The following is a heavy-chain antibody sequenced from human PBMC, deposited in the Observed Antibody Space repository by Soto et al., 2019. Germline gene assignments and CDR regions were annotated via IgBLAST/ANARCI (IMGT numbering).Heavy chain of an antibody. J-gene: IGHJ6*02. Sequence: PGGSLRLSCAASGFNFNTYTMNWVRQAPGKGLEWVSSISSGSSYIYNAASVKGRFTISRDNAQNSLYLQMNSLRDEDTAVYYCARVIMDVWGQGTTVTVSS. CDR1: GFNFNTYT. CDR2: ISSGSSYI. CDR3: ARVIMDV. V-gene: IGHV3-21*01.